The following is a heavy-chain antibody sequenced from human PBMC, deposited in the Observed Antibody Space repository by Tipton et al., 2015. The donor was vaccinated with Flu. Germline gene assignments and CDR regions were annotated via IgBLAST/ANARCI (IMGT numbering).Heavy chain of an antibody. CDR1: GFSIRSSNYC. Sequence: TLSLTCAVSGFSIRSSNYCWGWIRQPPGQGLEWIGNVHRTGNPYYNPSLKSRVTISVDTSKNQFSLRLSSVTAADTAVYYCARRDYSNYVSEPKNWFDPRGQGTLATVSS. V-gene: IGHV4-38-2*01. J-gene: IGHJ5*02. CDR2: VHRTGNP. CDR3: ARRDYSNYVSEPKNWFDP. D-gene: IGHD4-11*01.